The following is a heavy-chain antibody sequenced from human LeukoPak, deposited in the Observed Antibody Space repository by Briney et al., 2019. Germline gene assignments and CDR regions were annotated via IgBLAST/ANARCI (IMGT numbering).Heavy chain of an antibody. D-gene: IGHD2-2*02. CDR1: GGTFSSYA. CDR3: ASRGYCSSTSCYNYYMDV. CDR2: IIPIFGTA. Sequence: SVKVSCKASGGTFSSYAISWVRQAPGQGLEWMGGIIPIFGTANYAQKSQGRVTITADESTSTAYMELSSLRSEDTAVYYCASRGYCSSTSCYNYYMDVWGKGTTVTVSS. J-gene: IGHJ6*03. V-gene: IGHV1-69*13.